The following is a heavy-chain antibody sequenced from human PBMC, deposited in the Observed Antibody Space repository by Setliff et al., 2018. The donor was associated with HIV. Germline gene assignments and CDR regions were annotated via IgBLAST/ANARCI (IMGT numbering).Heavy chain of an antibody. J-gene: IGHJ6*03. CDR2: ISASKGNT. CDR1: GYNFTSNG. V-gene: IGHV1-18*01. CDR3: ARDQGFWSGFTYNYYMDV. D-gene: IGHD3-3*01. Sequence: ASVKVSCKVSGYNFTSNGISWVRQAPGQGLEWMGRISASKGNTKYTQDFQGRVTMTTDTSTSTVYMELRSLRSDDTAVYYCARDQGFWSGFTYNYYMDVWCKGTTVTVSS.